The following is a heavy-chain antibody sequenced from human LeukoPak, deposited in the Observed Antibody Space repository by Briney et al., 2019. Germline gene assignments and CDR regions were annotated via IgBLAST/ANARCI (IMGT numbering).Heavy chain of an antibody. V-gene: IGHV4-4*02. J-gene: IGHJ4*02. CDR3: ARNEGTFRFFDY. CDR1: GGSISSSDW. D-gene: IGHD1-1*01. Sequence: SETLSLTCAVSGGSISSSDWWNWVRQPPGKGLEWIGEIYHSGSTIYNPSLESRITMSVDKSKNQFSLKLSSVTAADTAVYYCARNEGTFRFFDYWGQGTLVTVSS. CDR2: IYHSGST.